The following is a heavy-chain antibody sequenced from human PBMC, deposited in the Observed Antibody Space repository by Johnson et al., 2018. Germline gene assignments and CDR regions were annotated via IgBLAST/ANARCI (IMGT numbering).Heavy chain of an antibody. D-gene: IGHD6-6*01. V-gene: IGHV3-9*01. CDR1: GFTFDAYA. CDR3: TKAHSSSPKADYYYGIDV. Sequence: VQLVESGGGLVQPGRSLRLSCAASGFTFDAYAMHWVRQAPGKGMEWVSGISWNSGSIGYADSVTGRVTISRDNAKNSLYRQMNGLRAEDTALYYCTKAHSSSPKADYYYGIDVWGQWTTVTVSS. J-gene: IGHJ6*02. CDR2: ISWNSGSI.